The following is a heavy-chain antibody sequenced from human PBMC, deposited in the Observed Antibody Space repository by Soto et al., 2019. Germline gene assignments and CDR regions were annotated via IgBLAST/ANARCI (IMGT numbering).Heavy chain of an antibody. CDR2: ISGSGGST. V-gene: IGHV3-23*01. CDR1: GFTFSSYA. CDR3: AKGGIVAAKSTSYFDY. J-gene: IGHJ4*02. D-gene: IGHD5-12*01. Sequence: EVPLLESGGGLVQPGGSLRLSCAASGFTFSSYAMSWVRQAPGKGLEWVSAISGSGGSTYYADSVKGRFTISRDNSKNPRHLQMNSLSAEDTAVYYCAKGGIVAAKSTSYFDYWGQGTLVTVSS.